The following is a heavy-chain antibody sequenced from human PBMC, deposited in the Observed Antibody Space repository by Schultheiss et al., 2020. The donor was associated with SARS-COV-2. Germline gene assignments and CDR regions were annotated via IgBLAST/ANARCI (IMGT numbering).Heavy chain of an antibody. CDR1: GFTFSSYD. Sequence: GGSLRLSCAASGFTFSSYDMHWVRQATGKGLEWVSAIGTAGDTYYQGSVKGRFTISRDNSKNTLYLQMNSLRAEDTAVYYCAKDLGVGNWFDPWGQGTLVTVAS. CDR3: AKDLGVGNWFDP. V-gene: IGHV3-13*04. CDR2: IGTAGDT. J-gene: IGHJ5*02. D-gene: IGHD2-21*01.